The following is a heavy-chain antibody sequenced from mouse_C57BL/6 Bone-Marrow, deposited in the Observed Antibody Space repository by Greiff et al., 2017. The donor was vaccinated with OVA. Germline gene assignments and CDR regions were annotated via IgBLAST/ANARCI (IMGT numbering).Heavy chain of an antibody. CDR3: ARHS. Sequence: EVQLVESGGDLVKPGGSLKLSCAASGFTFSSYGMSWVRQTPDKRLEWVATISSGGSYTYYPDSVKGRFTISRDNAKNTLYLQMSSLKSEDTAMYYCARHSWGQGTSVTVSS. CDR2: ISSGGSYT. J-gene: IGHJ4*01. V-gene: IGHV5-6*01. CDR1: GFTFSSYG.